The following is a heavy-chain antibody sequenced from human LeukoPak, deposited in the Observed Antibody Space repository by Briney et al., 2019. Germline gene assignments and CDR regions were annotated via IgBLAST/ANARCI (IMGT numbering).Heavy chain of an antibody. CDR3: AKTRPLDSSSWSHGDY. Sequence: GGSLRLSCAASGFTFSSYAMSWVRQAPGKGLEWVSAISGSGDSTYYGDSMKGRFTISRDNSKNTLYLQMNSLRAEDTAVYYCAKTRPLDSSSWSHGDYWGQGTLVTVSS. J-gene: IGHJ4*02. CDR1: GFTFSSYA. CDR2: ISGSGDST. D-gene: IGHD6-13*01. V-gene: IGHV3-23*01.